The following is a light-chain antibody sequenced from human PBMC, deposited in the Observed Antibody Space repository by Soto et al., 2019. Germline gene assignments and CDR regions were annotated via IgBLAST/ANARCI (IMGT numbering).Light chain of an antibody. CDR3: QQYGSSLRT. Sequence: EIVLTQSPGTLSLSPGKRATLSCRASQSVSSSFLAWYQQKPGQAPRLLIYGASSRATGIPDRFSGSGSGTDFTLTISRLEPEDFAVYYCQQYGSSLRTFGQGTKVDIK. CDR1: QSVSSSF. J-gene: IGKJ1*01. V-gene: IGKV3-20*01. CDR2: GAS.